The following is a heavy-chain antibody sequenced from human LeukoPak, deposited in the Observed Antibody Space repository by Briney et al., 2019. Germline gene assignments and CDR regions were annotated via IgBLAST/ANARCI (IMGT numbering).Heavy chain of an antibody. J-gene: IGHJ6*03. CDR2: IYSGGST. V-gene: IGHV3-53*01. Sequence: GGSLRLSCAASGFTVSSNYMSWVRQAPGKGLEWVSVIYSGGSTYYAHSVKGRFTISRDNSKNTLYLQMNSLRAEDTAVYYCARARGYYYYYMDVWGKGTTVTVSS. CDR1: GFTVSSNY. CDR3: ARARGYYYYYMDV. D-gene: IGHD3-10*01.